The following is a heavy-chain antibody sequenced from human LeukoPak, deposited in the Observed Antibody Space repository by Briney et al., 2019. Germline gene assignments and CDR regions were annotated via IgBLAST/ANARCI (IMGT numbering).Heavy chain of an antibody. CDR1: GGSISSYY. V-gene: IGHV4-59*01. J-gene: IGHJ6*02. CDR2: IYYSGST. D-gene: IGHD3-16*02. Sequence: PSETLSLTCTVSGGSISSYYWSWIRQPPGKGLEWIGYIYYSGSTNYNPSPKSRVTISVDTSKNQFSLKLSSVTAADTAVYYCARVSDYVWGSYRYQDDYGWDVWGQGTTVTVSS. CDR3: ARVSDYVWGSYRYQDDYGWDV.